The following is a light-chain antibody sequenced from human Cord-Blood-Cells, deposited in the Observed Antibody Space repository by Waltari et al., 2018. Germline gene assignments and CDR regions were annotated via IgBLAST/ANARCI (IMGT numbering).Light chain of an antibody. CDR3: SSYTSSSTWV. CDR2: DVS. CDR1: SSDVGGYNY. V-gene: IGLV2-14*03. Sequence: QSALTQPASVSGSPGQSITISCTGTSSDVGGYNYVSWYQQHPGKAPKLMIYDVSNRPSGASNRFSGCKSGNTASLITSGLQAEEEADYYCSSYTSSSTWVFGGGTKLTVI. J-gene: IGLJ3*02.